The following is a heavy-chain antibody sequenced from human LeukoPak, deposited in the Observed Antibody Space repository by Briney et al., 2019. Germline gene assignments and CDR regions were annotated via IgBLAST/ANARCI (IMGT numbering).Heavy chain of an antibody. D-gene: IGHD3-10*01. CDR2: INHSGST. CDR3: ARGGGFGELYS. V-gene: IGHV4-34*01. Sequence: KPSETLSLTCAVYGGSFSGYYWSWIRQPPGKGLEWIGEINHSGSTNYNPSLKSRVTISVDTSENQFSLKLSSVTAADTAVYYCARGGGFGELYSWGQGTLVTVSS. J-gene: IGHJ5*02. CDR1: GGSFSGYY.